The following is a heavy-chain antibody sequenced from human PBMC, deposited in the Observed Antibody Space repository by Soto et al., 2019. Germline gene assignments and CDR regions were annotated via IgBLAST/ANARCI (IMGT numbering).Heavy chain of an antibody. CDR2: IIPIFGTA. V-gene: IGHV1-69*13. D-gene: IGHD1-20*01. CDR1: GGTFSSYA. J-gene: IGHJ5*02. Sequence: GASVKVSCKASGGTFSSYAISWVRQAPGQGLEWMGGIIPIFGTANYAQKFQGRVTITADESTSTAYMELSSLRSEDTAVYYCARVRGNRYNWNDVRRGGFDPWGQGTLVTVSS. CDR3: ARVRGNRYNWNDVRRGGFDP.